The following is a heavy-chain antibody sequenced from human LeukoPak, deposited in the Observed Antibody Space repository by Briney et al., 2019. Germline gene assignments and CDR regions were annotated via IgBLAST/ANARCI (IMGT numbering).Heavy chain of an antibody. CDR2: ISSSGSTI. CDR3: AREHIVVVTAIPYFDY. CDR1: GFTFSDYY. D-gene: IGHD2-21*02. V-gene: IGHV3-11*01. Sequence: GGSLRLSCAASGFTFSDYYMSWIRQAPGKGLEWVSYISSSGSTIYYADSVKGRFTISRDNTKNSLYLQMNSLRAEDTAVYYCAREHIVVVTAIPYFDYWGQGTLVTISS. J-gene: IGHJ4*02.